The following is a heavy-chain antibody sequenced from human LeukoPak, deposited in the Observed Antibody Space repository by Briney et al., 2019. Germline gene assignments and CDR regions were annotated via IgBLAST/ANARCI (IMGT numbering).Heavy chain of an antibody. J-gene: IGHJ4*02. Sequence: GGSLRLSCAVSGFTFSSYEMNWVRQAPGKGLEWVSYISSSGSTIYYADSVKGRFTISRDNAKNSLYLQMNSLRAEDTAVYYCAREHYDSSGPFGYWGQGTLVTVSS. CDR2: ISSSGSTI. CDR1: GFTFSSYE. D-gene: IGHD3-22*01. V-gene: IGHV3-48*03. CDR3: AREHYDSSGPFGY.